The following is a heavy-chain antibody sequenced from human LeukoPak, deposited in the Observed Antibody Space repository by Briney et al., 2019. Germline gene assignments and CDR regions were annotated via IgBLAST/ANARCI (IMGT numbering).Heavy chain of an antibody. D-gene: IGHD2-2*01. CDR3: ARGRVYCSSTSCPNFDY. J-gene: IGHJ4*02. CDR2: ISYDGSNK. CDR1: GFTFSSYA. Sequence: GGSLRLSCAASGFTFSSYAMHWVRQAPGKGLEWVAVISYDGSNKYYADSVKGRFTISRDNSKNTLYLQMNSLRAEDTAVYYCARGRVYCSSTSCPNFDYWGQGTLVTASS. V-gene: IGHV3-30*01.